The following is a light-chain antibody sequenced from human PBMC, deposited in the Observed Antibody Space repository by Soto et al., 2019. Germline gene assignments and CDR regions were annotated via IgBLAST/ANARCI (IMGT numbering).Light chain of an antibody. J-gene: IGKJ1*01. Sequence: AIRMTQPPSSLSASTGDRVTITCRASQGISSYLAWYQQKPGKAPKLLIYAASTLQSGVPSRFSGSGSGTDFTLTISCLQSEDFATYYCQQYYSYPPGTFGQGTKVEIK. CDR3: QQYYSYPPGT. CDR2: AAS. CDR1: QGISSY. V-gene: IGKV1-8*01.